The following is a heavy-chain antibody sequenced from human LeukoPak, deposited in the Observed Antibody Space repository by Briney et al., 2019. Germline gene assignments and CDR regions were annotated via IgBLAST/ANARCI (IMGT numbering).Heavy chain of an antibody. Sequence: GGSLRLSCAASGFTFSSYGMHWVRQAPGKGLEWVAFIRYDGSNKYYADSVKGRFTISRDNAKNSLFLQMNSLRAEDTSVYYCARVRYGGYAWACDYWGQGTLVTVSS. V-gene: IGHV3-30*02. CDR3: ARVRYGGYAWACDY. CDR1: GFTFSSYG. CDR2: IRYDGSNK. J-gene: IGHJ4*02. D-gene: IGHD4-17*01.